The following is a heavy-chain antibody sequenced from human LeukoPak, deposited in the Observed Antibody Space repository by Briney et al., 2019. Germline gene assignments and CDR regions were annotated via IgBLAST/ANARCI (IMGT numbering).Heavy chain of an antibody. Sequence: SQTLSLTCAISGDSVSSNNGAWNWIRQSPSRGLEWLGRTHYRSKWYNDYAGSLMSRITISPDTSKNQFSLQVYSVTPEDTAVYYCARDVGTTGWHTYDFWGQGTLVTVSS. D-gene: IGHD3-9*01. J-gene: IGHJ4*02. V-gene: IGHV6-1*01. CDR1: GDSVSSNNGA. CDR2: THYRSKWYN. CDR3: ARDVGTTGWHTYDF.